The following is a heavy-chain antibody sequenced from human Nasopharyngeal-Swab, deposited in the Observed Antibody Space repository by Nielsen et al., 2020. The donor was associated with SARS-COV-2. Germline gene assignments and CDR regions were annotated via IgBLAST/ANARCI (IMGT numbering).Heavy chain of an antibody. CDR1: GGTFSSYG. D-gene: IGHD5-24*01. V-gene: IGHV1-69*10. CDR2: IIPVLPIT. J-gene: IGHJ6*03. CDR3: ARGGWLRRDYYYVYYYMDV. Sequence: SVKVSCKTSGGTFSSYGISWVRQAPGEGLEWMVGIIPVLPITRYAQKFRDRVTITADTSTSTAYMELSSLRSEDTATYYCARGGWLRRDYYYVYYYMDVWGKGTTVTVSS.